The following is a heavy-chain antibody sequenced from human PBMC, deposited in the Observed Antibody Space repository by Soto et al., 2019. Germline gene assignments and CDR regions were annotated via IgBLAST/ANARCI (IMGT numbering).Heavy chain of an antibody. CDR1: GFIFSSFG. CDR3: AREPRSNGYFDL. CDR2: IWYDGSNT. J-gene: IGHJ2*01. D-gene: IGHD3-16*01. Sequence: PGGSLRLSCAASGFIFSSFGMHWVRQAPGKGLEWVAHIWYDGSNTYYPDSVKGRFTISRDNSMNTLYLQMNSLRAEDTALYYCAREPRSNGYFDLWGRGTLVTVSS. V-gene: IGHV3-33*01.